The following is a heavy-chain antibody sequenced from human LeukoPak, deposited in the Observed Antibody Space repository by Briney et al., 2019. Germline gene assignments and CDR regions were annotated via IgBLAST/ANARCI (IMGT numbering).Heavy chain of an antibody. CDR1: GYTFTGYY. CDR2: INPNSGGT. V-gene: IGHV1-2*02. D-gene: IGHD6-13*01. CDR3: ARDTNAGGAAAGTYAFDI. J-gene: IGHJ3*02. Sequence: ASVKVSCKASGYTFTGYYMHWVRQAPGQGLEWMGWINPNSGGTNYAQKFQGRVTMTRDTSISTASMELSRLRSDDTAVYYCARDTNAGGAAAGTYAFDIWGQGTMVTVSS.